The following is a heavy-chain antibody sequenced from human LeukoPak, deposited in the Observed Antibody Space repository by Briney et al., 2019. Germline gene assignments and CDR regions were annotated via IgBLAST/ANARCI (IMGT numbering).Heavy chain of an antibody. CDR2: IYTSGST. D-gene: IGHD3-10*01. CDR1: GGSISTYY. Sequence: PETLSLTCTVSGGSISTYYWSWIRQPAGKGLEWIGRIYTSGSTNYNPSLKSRVTMSVDTSKNQFSLKLSSVTAADTAVYYCARAVRTGNYYYYMDVWGKGTTVTISS. CDR3: ARAVRTGNYYYYMDV. V-gene: IGHV4-4*07. J-gene: IGHJ6*03.